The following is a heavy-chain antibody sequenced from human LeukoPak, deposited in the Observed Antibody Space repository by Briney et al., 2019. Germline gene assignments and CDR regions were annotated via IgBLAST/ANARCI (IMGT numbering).Heavy chain of an antibody. V-gene: IGHV4-39*01. Sequence: SETLSLTCTVSGGSISSSSYYWGWIRQPPGKGLEWIGSIYYSGSTYYNPSLKSRVTISVDTSKNQFSLKLNSVTAADTAMYYCARQGASSGYYLFDNWGQGTLVTVSS. D-gene: IGHD3-22*01. J-gene: IGHJ4*02. CDR2: IYYSGST. CDR3: ARQGASSGYYLFDN. CDR1: GGSISSSSYY.